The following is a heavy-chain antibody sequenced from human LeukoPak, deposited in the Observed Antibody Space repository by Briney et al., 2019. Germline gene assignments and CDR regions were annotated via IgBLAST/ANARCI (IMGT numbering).Heavy chain of an antibody. CDR2: IYYSGST. Sequence: SETLSLTCTVSGGSISSSSYYWGWIRQPPGKGLEWIGSIYYSGSTYYNPSLKSRVTISVDTSKNQFSLKLSSVTAADTPVYYCTRVPGVTYYYDSSGYFPYDYWGQGTLVTVSS. CDR1: GGSISSSSYY. CDR3: TRVPGVTYYYDSSGYFPYDY. V-gene: IGHV4-39*01. D-gene: IGHD3-22*01. J-gene: IGHJ4*02.